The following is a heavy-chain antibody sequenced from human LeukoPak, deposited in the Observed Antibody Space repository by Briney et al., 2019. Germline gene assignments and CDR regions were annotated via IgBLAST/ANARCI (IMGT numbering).Heavy chain of an antibody. D-gene: IGHD3-3*01. V-gene: IGHV2-70*11. CDR1: GFSLSTSGMC. Sequence: SGPTLVNPTQTLTLTCTFSGFSLSTSGMCVSWIRQPPGKALEWLARIDWDDDKYHRTSLKTRLTISKDTSKNQVVLTMTNMDPVDTATYYCARSITIFGVVKTTYYYGMDVWGQGTTVTVSS. J-gene: IGHJ6*02. CDR2: IDWDDDK. CDR3: ARSITIFGVVKTTYYYGMDV.